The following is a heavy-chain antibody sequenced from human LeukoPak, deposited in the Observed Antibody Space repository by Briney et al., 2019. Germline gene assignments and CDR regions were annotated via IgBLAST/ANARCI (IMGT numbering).Heavy chain of an antibody. Sequence: PGGSLRLSCAASGFTFSSYAMHWVRQAPGKGLEWVAVISFDGSNKYYADSVKGRFTISRDNSRNTLYLQMNSLRAEDTAVYFCARVRSGYYCFDYWGQGTLVTVSS. D-gene: IGHD3-22*01. V-gene: IGHV3-30-3*01. J-gene: IGHJ4*02. CDR2: ISFDGSNK. CDR3: ARVRSGYYCFDY. CDR1: GFTFSSYA.